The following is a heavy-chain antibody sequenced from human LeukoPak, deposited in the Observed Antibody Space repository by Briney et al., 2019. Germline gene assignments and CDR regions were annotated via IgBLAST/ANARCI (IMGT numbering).Heavy chain of an antibody. J-gene: IGHJ4*02. D-gene: IGHD3-9*01. CDR1: GFTFSNAW. CDR3: TAHFGWLLRYLDY. Sequence: GGSLRLSCAASGFTFSNAWMSWVRQAPGKGREWVVRIKSKTDGGTTDYAAPVKGRFTISRDDSKNTLYLQMNSLKTEDTAVYYCTAHFGWLLRYLDYWGQGTLVTVSS. V-gene: IGHV3-15*01. CDR2: IKSKTDGGTT.